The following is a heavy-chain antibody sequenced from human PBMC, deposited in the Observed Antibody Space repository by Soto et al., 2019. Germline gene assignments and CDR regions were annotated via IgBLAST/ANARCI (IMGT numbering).Heavy chain of an antibody. Sequence: ASVKVSCKASGYTFTSYGISWVRQAPGQGLEWMGWFSAYNGNTNYAQKLQGRVTMTTDTSTSTAYMELRSLRSDDTAVYYCARWTYYYDSSGRTNYYYYGMDVWGQGTTVTVSS. J-gene: IGHJ6*02. D-gene: IGHD3-22*01. CDR3: ARWTYYYDSSGRTNYYYYGMDV. CDR2: FSAYNGNT. CDR1: GYTFTSYG. V-gene: IGHV1-18*04.